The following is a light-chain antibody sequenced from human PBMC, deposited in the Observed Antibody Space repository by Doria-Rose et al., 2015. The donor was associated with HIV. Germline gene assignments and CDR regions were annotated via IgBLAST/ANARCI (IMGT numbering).Light chain of an antibody. Sequence: TQSPGTLSLSPGERATLSCRASQSFSSTYLAWYQQKPGQAPSLLIYDGSTRTTGVPDRFSASGSGTDFTLTINRLEPEDFALYYCHQYGTSWTFGQGTKVEI. CDR2: DGS. V-gene: IGKV3-20*01. J-gene: IGKJ1*01. CDR3: HQYGTSWT. CDR1: QSFSSTY.